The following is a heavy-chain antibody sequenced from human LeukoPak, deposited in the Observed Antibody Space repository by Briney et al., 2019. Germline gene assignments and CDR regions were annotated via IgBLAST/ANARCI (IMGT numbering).Heavy chain of an antibody. CDR2: INRSGST. V-gene: IGHV4-34*01. J-gene: IGHJ3*01. Sequence: SETLSLTCAVYGGPFSDYYWSWIRQPPGEGLEWIGEINRSGSTNYNPSLKSRVTISVDTSKNQVSLKMSSVTAADTAVYYCARGAVLWGQGTMVTVSS. CDR1: GGPFSDYY. CDR3: ARGAVL. D-gene: IGHD6-6*01.